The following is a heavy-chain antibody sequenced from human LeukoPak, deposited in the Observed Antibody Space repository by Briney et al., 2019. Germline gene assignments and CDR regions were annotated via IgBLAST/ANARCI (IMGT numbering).Heavy chain of an antibody. Sequence: GSLRLSCVDSGFTFSTYSMNWVRQAPGKGLEWVSSISSSSSYIYYGDSVKGRFTISRDNAKNSLYLQMNSLRAEDTAVYYCARDGAVTNGRYFDYWGQGTLVTASS. CDR2: ISSSSSYI. CDR1: GFTFSTYS. J-gene: IGHJ4*02. D-gene: IGHD4-17*01. CDR3: ARDGAVTNGRYFDY. V-gene: IGHV3-21*01.